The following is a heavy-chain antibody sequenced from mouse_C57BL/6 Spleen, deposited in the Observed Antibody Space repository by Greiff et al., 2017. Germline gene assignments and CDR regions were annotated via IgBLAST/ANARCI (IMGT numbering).Heavy chain of an antibody. CDR1: GFTFSSYA. CDR2: ISDGGSYT. Sequence: EVKLEESGGGLVKPGGSLKLSCAASGFTFSSYAMSWVRQTPEKRLEWVATISDGGSYTYYPDNVKGRFTISRDNAKNNLYLQMSHLKSEDTAMYDCAREGGNLYYYAMDYWGQGTSVTVSS. J-gene: IGHJ4*01. D-gene: IGHD2-1*01. V-gene: IGHV5-4*01. CDR3: AREGGNLYYYAMDY.